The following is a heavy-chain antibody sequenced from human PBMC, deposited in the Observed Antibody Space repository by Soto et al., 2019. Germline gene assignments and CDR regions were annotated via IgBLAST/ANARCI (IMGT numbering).Heavy chain of an antibody. CDR2: INPSGGST. CDR1: GYTFTSYY. V-gene: IGHV1-46*01. Sequence: QVQLVQSGAEVKKPGASVKVSCKASGYTFTSYYMHWVRQAPGQGLEWMGIINPSGGSTSYAQKFQGRVTMTRETSTSTVYMELSSLRSEDTAVYYCAREEYYYYSSGHSAYFDYWGQGTLVTVSS. CDR3: AREEYYYYSSGHSAYFDY. D-gene: IGHD3-22*01. J-gene: IGHJ4*02.